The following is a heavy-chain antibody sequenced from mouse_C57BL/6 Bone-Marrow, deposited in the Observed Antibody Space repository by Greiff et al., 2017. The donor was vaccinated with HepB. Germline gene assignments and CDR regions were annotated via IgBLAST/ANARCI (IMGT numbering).Heavy chain of an antibody. CDR1: GYSFTDYN. J-gene: IGHJ1*03. V-gene: IGHV1-39*01. Sequence: VQLQQSGPELVKPGASVKISCTASGYSFTDYNMNWVKQSNGKSLEWIGVINPNYDATSYNQKFKGKATMTVDQSSSTSYMQLNSLTSEDSAVYYCAKQNRYDCDFDGWGTGTTVTVYS. D-gene: IGHD2-14*01. CDR3: AKQNRYDCDFDG. CDR2: INPNYDAT.